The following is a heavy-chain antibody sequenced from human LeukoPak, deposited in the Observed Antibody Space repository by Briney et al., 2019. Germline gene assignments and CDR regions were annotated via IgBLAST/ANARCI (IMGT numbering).Heavy chain of an antibody. Sequence: GASVKVSCKASGYTFTIYYIHWVRQAPGQGLEWMGIINPSGGSTSYAQKFQGRVTMTRDMSTSTVYMELSSLRAEDTALYYCARATHYYESSGYDYWGQGTLVTVSS. V-gene: IGHV1-46*01. D-gene: IGHD3-22*01. CDR1: GYTFTIYY. J-gene: IGHJ4*02. CDR3: ARATHYYESSGYDY. CDR2: INPSGGST.